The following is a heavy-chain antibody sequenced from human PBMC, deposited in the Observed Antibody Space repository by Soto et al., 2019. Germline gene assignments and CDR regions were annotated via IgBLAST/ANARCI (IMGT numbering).Heavy chain of an antibody. Sequence: SVKVSCKASGGTFSSYAISWVRQAPGQGLEWMGGIIPIFGTANYAQKFQGRVTITADESTSTAYMELSSLRSEDTAVYYCARGRNYYGSGSYYLGKGRGYYGMDVWGHGTAVTAP. CDR3: ARGRNYYGSGSYYLGKGRGYYGMDV. V-gene: IGHV1-69*13. J-gene: IGHJ6*02. D-gene: IGHD3-10*01. CDR1: GGTFSSYA. CDR2: IIPIFGTA.